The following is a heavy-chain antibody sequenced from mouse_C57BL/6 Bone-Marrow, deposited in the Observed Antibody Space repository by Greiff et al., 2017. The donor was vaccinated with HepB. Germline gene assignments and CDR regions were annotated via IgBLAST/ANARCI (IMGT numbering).Heavy chain of an antibody. Sequence: VQLKQSVAELVRPGASVKLSCTASGFNIKNTYMHWVKQRPEQGLEWIGRIDPANGNPKYAPKFQGKATITADTSSNTAYLQLSSLTSEDTAIYYCARSFYYYGIRYGYFDVWGTGTTVTVSS. CDR2: IDPANGNP. CDR1: GFNIKNTY. D-gene: IGHD1-1*01. J-gene: IGHJ1*03. V-gene: IGHV14-3*01. CDR3: ARSFYYYGIRYGYFDV.